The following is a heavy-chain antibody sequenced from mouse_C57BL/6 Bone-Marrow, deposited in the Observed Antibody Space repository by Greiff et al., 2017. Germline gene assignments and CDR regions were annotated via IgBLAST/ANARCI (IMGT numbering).Heavy chain of an antibody. D-gene: IGHD4-1*01. Sequence: VQLQQSGAELVRPGTSVKMSCKASGYTFTNYWIGWAKQRPGHGLEWIGDIYPGGGYTNYNEKFKGKATLTADKSSSTAYMQFSSLTSEDSAIYYCARSRWDAMYYWGQGTSVTVSS. CDR2: IYPGGGYT. CDR3: ARSRWDAMYY. J-gene: IGHJ4*01. V-gene: IGHV1-63*01. CDR1: GYTFTNYW.